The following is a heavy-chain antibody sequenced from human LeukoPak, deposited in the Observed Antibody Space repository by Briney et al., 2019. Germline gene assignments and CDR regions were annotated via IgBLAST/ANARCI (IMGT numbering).Heavy chain of an antibody. CDR2: INPSGGST. Sequence: GASVKVSCKASGYTFTSYYMHWVRQAPGQGLEWMGIINPSGGSTSYAQKFQGRVTMTRDTSTSTVYMELSSMRSEDTAVYYCAMAAPAEYFQHWGQGTLVTVSS. J-gene: IGHJ1*01. CDR3: AMAAPAEYFQH. CDR1: GYTFTSYY. V-gene: IGHV1-46*01.